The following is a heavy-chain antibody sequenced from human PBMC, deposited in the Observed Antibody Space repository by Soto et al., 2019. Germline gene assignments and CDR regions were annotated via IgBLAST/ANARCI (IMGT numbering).Heavy chain of an antibody. D-gene: IGHD3-9*01. CDR1: GFSLSTSGVG. CDR2: IYWDDDK. J-gene: IGHJ3*02. V-gene: IGHV2-5*02. Sequence: QITLKESGPTLVKPTQTLTLTCTFSGFSLSTSGVGVGWIRQPPGKALEWLALIYWDDDKRYSPSLKSRLTIPKDTSKNQVVLTMSDTDPVDTATYYCAHSDFAWLLLLGGAFEIWGQGTMVTVSS. CDR3: AHSDFAWLLLLGGAFEI.